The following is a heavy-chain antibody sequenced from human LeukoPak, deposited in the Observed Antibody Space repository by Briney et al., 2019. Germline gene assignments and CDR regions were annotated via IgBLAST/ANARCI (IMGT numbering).Heavy chain of an antibody. J-gene: IGHJ4*02. D-gene: IGHD2-2*01. CDR1: GGSISSYY. Sequence: SETLSLTCTVSGGSISSYYWSWIRQPPGKGLEWIGYIYYSGSTNYNPSLKSQVTMSIDTSKNRFSLKLIPVTAADTAVYYCARWSGYALDWGQGTLVTVSS. CDR3: ARWSGYALD. CDR2: IYYSGST. V-gene: IGHV4-59*01.